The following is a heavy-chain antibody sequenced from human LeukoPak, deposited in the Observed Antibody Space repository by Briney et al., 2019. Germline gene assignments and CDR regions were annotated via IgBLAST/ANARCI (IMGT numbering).Heavy chain of an antibody. Sequence: ASVKVSCKASGYTFTSYGISWVRQAPGQGLEWMGWISAYNGNTNYAQKLQGRVTMTTDTSTSTAYMELRSLRSDDTAVYYCARELMVRGVSSPDYWGQGTLVTVSS. CDR1: GYTFTSYG. CDR3: ARELMVRGVSSPDY. CDR2: ISAYNGNT. D-gene: IGHD3-10*01. J-gene: IGHJ4*02. V-gene: IGHV1-18*01.